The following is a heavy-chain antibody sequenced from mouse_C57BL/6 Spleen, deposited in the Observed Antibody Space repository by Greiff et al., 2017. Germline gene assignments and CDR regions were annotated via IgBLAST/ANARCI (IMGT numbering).Heavy chain of an antibody. Sequence: QVQLQQSGAELARPGASVKLSCKASGYTFTSYGISWVKQRTGQGLEWIGEIYPRSGNTYYNEKFKGKATLTADKSSSTAYMELRSLTSEDSAVYFCARGDYDYDGTGYAMDYWGQGTSVTVSS. D-gene: IGHD2-4*01. CDR2: IYPRSGNT. CDR1: GYTFTSYG. V-gene: IGHV1-81*01. CDR3: ARGDYDYDGTGYAMDY. J-gene: IGHJ4*01.